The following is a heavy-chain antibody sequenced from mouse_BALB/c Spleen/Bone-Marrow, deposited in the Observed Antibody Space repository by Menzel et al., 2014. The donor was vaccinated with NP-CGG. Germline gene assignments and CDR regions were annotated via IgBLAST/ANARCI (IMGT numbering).Heavy chain of an antibody. CDR3: ARPKGFALDY. J-gene: IGHJ2*01. CDR1: GYTFTDYT. CDR2: VNPRSGYA. Sequence: VQLQQYGAELASPGASVKMSCKASGYTFTDYTIQWVKQRPGQGLEWIGYVNPRSGYANYNQKFKDKATLTADKSSSTAFMQLSSLTSEDSAFYYCARPKGFALDYWGQGTALTVSS. V-gene: IGHV1-4*01.